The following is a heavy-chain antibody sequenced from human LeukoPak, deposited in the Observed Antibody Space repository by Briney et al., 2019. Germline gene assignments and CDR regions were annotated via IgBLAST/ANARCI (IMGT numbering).Heavy chain of an antibody. Sequence: GGSLRLSCAASGFTFSSYAMNWVRQAPGKGLEWLSYISSSGSTMYYADSVEGRITISRDNAKNSLYLQMNSLRDEDTAVYYCARVLAGATYFDYWGQGTLVTVSS. V-gene: IGHV3-48*02. CDR1: GFTFSSYA. D-gene: IGHD1-26*01. CDR2: ISSSGSTM. J-gene: IGHJ4*01. CDR3: ARVLAGATYFDY.